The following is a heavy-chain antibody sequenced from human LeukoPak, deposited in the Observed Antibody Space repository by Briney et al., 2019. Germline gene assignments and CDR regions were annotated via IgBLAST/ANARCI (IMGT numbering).Heavy chain of an antibody. V-gene: IGHV3-30*02. J-gene: IGHJ4*02. CDR3: AKDLSNTYYYDSSGYSYFDY. CDR2: IRYDGSNK. D-gene: IGHD3-22*01. CDR1: GFTFSSYG. Sequence: PGGSLRLSCAASGFTFSSYGMHWVRQAPGKGLEWVAFIRYDGSNKYYADSVKGRFTISRDNSKNTLYLQMNSLRAEDTAVYYCAKDLSNTYYYDSSGYSYFDYWGQGTLVTVSS.